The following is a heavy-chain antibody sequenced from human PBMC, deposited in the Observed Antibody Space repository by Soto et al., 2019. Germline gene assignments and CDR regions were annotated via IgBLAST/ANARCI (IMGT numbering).Heavy chain of an antibody. D-gene: IGHD5-12*01. J-gene: IGHJ4*02. CDR2: INPDGSAT. CDR3: ARSFSGYDDY. CDR1: GGTVSSYW. V-gene: IGHV3-74*01. Sequence: GAAQRLSCAASGGTVSSYWMHSVRQPPGKGLVWVSRINPDGSATSHADSVKARFTISRDNTKNTLYLQMNSLRAEDTAVYYCARSFSGYDDYWGQGTLVTVSS.